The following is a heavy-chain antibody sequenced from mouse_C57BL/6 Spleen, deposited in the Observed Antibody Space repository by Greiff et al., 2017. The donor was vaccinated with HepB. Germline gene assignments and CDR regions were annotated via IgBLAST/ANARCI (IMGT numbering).Heavy chain of an antibody. J-gene: IGHJ4*01. CDR2: IYPGDGDT. Sequence: VQLQESGPELVKPGASVKISCKASGYAFSSSWMNWVKQRPGKGLKWIGRIYPGDGDTNYNGKFKGKATLTADKSSSTAYMQLSSLTSEDSAVYFCARRDSSGYSYAMDYWGQGTSVTVSS. CDR1: GYAFSSSW. V-gene: IGHV1-82*01. CDR3: ARRDSSGYSYAMDY. D-gene: IGHD3-2*02.